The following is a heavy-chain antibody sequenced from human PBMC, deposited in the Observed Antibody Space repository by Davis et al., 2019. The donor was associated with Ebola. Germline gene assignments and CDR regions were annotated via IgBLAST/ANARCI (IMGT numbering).Heavy chain of an antibody. Sequence: GESLKISCAASGFTFSNYGMHWVRQAPGKGLEWVANIKQDGSEKYYVDSVKGRFTISRDNAKNSLYLQMNSLRAEDTAVYYCAKDLGLIIVGARGFDYWGQGTLVTVSS. CDR2: IKQDGSEK. V-gene: IGHV3-7*01. CDR1: GFTFSNYG. J-gene: IGHJ4*02. D-gene: IGHD1-26*01. CDR3: AKDLGLIIVGARGFDY.